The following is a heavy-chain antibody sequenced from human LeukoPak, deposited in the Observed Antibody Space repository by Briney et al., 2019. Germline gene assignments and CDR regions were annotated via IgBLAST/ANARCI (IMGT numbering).Heavy chain of an antibody. J-gene: IGHJ6*03. V-gene: IGHV4-59*01. CDR1: GGSISSYY. Sequence: SETLPLTCTASGGSISSYYWSWIRQTPGKGLEWIGYIYYSGSTNFNPSLKSRVTISVDTSKNQFSLKMSSVTAADTAVYFCARGGPPGYYYDYYMDVWGKGTTVTISS. CDR2: IYYSGST. CDR3: ARGGPPGYYYDYYMDV.